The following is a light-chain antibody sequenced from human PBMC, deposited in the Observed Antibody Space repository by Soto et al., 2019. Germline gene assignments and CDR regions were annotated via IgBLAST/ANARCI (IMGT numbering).Light chain of an antibody. CDR1: SRHNTYA. CDR3: QTRGTGIVV. J-gene: IGLJ2*01. Sequence: QSVLTQSPSTSASLGASVRLTCSLSSRHNTYATAWHQQQPEKGPRYLMRLNSDGSHSKGDGIPDRFSGSSSGAERYLTISSFHSEDEADYYCQTRGTGIVVFGGGTKLTVL. V-gene: IGLV4-69*01. CDR2: LNSDGSH.